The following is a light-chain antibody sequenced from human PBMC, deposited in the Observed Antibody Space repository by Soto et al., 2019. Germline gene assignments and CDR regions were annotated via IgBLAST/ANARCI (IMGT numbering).Light chain of an antibody. CDR2: DDD. J-gene: IGLJ1*01. V-gene: IGLV1-51*01. CDR1: SSNIGGNS. Sequence: QSVLTQPPSVSAAPGQKVTISCSGSSSNIGGNSVSWYQQLPGTAPKLLIYDDDKRPSGIPDRFSGSKSGTSATLGITGFRTGDEADYYCQSYDSTLSARYVFGTGTKDTVL. CDR3: QSYDSTLSARYV.